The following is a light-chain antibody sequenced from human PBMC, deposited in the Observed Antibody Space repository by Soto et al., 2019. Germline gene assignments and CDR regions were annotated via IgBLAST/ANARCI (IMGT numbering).Light chain of an antibody. CDR3: HQYNNWPPYT. CDR2: GAS. CDR1: QSVSSD. V-gene: IGKV3-15*01. J-gene: IGKJ2*01. Sequence: EIVMTQSPDTLSVSPGERVTLSCTASQSVSSDLAWYQQKPGQAPRLLIYGASTRATDIAARFSGSGSGTEFTLTISSLQSEDFAVYYSHQYNNWPPYTFGQGTKLEIK.